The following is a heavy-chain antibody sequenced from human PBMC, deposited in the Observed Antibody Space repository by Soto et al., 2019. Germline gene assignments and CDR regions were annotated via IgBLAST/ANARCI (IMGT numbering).Heavy chain of an antibody. CDR3: ASGDEHCTSQPHS. D-gene: IGHD7-27*01. CDR2: IYTGNGNT. V-gene: IGHV1-3*04. Sequence: VQLVQSGAEVKKPGASVKVSCKTSGYIFTNYAMNWVRQAPGQRLEWMGWIYTGNGNTKYSQKFQDRLTITRDTSASTAYMELSSLRPVDTVLYYCASGDEHCTSQPHSWGQGTLVTVSS. CDR1: GYIFTNYA. J-gene: IGHJ4*02.